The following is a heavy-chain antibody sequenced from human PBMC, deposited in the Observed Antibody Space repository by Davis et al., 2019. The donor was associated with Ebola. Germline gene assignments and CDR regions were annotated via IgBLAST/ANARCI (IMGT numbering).Heavy chain of an antibody. CDR2: IYDSGST. V-gene: IGHV4-59*08. D-gene: IGHD3-10*01. CDR1: GGSISGYD. J-gene: IGHJ6*04. Sequence: SETLSLTCTVSGGSISGYDWGWIRQSPGGGLEWIGYIYDSGSTNYNPSLKSRATMSVDTSKNQFSLNLSSVTAADTAMYYCARVPWFGDFPLYAMDVWGKGTTVTVSS. CDR3: ARVPWFGDFPLYAMDV.